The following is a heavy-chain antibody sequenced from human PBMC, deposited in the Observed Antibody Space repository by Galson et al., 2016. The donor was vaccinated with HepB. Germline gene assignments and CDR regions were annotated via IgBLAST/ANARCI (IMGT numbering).Heavy chain of an antibody. CDR3: ARVTGFASGSYYAEY. Sequence: TLSLTCTLSGGSITSGSYYWTWVRQHPGKGLEWIGYIFYRGPTLYNPSLRSRVTISLDTSENQFSLKLSSVTGADTAVYYCARVTGFASGSYYAEYWGRGTLVTVSS. D-gene: IGHD3-10*01. V-gene: IGHV4-31*03. CDR2: IFYRGPT. CDR1: GGSITSGSYY. J-gene: IGHJ4*02.